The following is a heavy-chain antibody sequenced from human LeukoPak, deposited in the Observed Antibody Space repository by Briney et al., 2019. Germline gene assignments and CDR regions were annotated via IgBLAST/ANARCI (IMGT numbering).Heavy chain of an antibody. CDR2: IGDGGTTI. CDR1: GFTSSDYY. Sequence: GGSLRLSCAASGFTSSDYYMAWMRQGPGKGLEWASYIGDGGTTIFYADSVKGRFTISTGDAKNSLYLQMNSLRAEDTAVYYCARELKPGYSPPTPAYYYGMDVWGQGTTVTVSS. CDR3: ARELKPGYSPPTPAYYYGMDV. D-gene: IGHD6-13*01. J-gene: IGHJ6*02. V-gene: IGHV3-11*01.